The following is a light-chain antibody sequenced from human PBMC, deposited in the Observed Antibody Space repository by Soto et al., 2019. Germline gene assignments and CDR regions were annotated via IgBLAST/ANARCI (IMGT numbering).Light chain of an antibody. CDR3: GSYAGSNNFVV. Sequence: QSALTQPPSASGSPGQSVTISCTGTSSDVGGYNYVSWYQQHPGKAPKLMIYEVSKRPSGVPDRFSGSKSGNTASLTVSGLQAEDEADHYCGSYAGSNNFVVFGGGTKVTVL. CDR1: SSDVGGYNY. CDR2: EVS. J-gene: IGLJ2*01. V-gene: IGLV2-8*01.